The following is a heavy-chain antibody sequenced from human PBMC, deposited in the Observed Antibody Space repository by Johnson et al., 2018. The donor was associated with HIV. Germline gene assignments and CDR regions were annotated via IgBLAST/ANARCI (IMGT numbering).Heavy chain of an antibody. Sequence: VQLVESGGGVVRPGGSLRLSCAASGFTFDDYAMHWVRQAPGKGLEWVSGISWNSGSIGYVDSVKGRFTISRANAKNSLYLQMNSLRAEDTAVYYCARGRGYIAPKLSGGAAFDIWGQGTMVTVSS. CDR2: ISWNSGSI. V-gene: IGHV3-9*01. CDR3: ARGRGYIAPKLSGGAAFDI. CDR1: GFTFDDYA. J-gene: IGHJ3*02. D-gene: IGHD5-18*01.